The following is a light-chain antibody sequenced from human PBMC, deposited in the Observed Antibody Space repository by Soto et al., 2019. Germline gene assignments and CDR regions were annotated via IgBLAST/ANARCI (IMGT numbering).Light chain of an antibody. Sequence: DIQMTQSPSTLSASIGDRVTITCRASESIRTWLAWYQHKPGKAPKFLIYDASSLESGVPSRFSGSGSGTEFTLTISNLQPDNFATYFSQQYHNYPRTFGQGTKGEIK. J-gene: IGKJ1*01. V-gene: IGKV1-5*01. CDR1: ESIRTW. CDR2: DAS. CDR3: QQYHNYPRT.